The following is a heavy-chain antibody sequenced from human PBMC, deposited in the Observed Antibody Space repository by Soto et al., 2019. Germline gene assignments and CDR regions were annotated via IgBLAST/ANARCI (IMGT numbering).Heavy chain of an antibody. CDR1: VFTFSSYA. V-gene: IGHV3-23*01. J-gene: IGHJ5*02. CDR3: AKTLGDFWSGINWFDP. D-gene: IGHD3-3*01. CDR2: ISGSGGST. Sequence: PGGSLRLSCAASVFTFSSYAMSWVRQAPGKGLEWVSAISGSGGSTYYADSVKGRFTISRDNSKNTLYLQMNSLRAEDTAVYYCAKTLGDFWSGINWFDPWGQGTLVTVSS.